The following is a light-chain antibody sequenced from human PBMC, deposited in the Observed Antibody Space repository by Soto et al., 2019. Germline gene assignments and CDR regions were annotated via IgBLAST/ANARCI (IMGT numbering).Light chain of an antibody. CDR2: DVS. CDR1: SSDVGAYNY. CDR3: FSYTTSSTYV. V-gene: IGLV2-14*03. Sequence: SALTRPASVSRSPGQSITISYTGTSSDVGAYNYVSWYQQLPGKAPKLMIYDVSNRPSGVSNRFSGSKSGNTASLTISGLQAEDETDYYCFSYTTSSTYVFGTGTKVTVL. J-gene: IGLJ1*01.